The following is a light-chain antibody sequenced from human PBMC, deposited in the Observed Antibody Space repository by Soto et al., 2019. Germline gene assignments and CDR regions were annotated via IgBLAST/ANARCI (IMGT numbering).Light chain of an antibody. CDR2: GAS. J-gene: IGKJ4*01. Sequence: IGLMLSPATLSVSPGERATLSCRASQSVSSNLAWYQQKPGQAPSLLIYGASTRATGTPARFSGSGSGTEFTLTISSLQSEDFAVYYCQQYIRWPLTFGGGTKVDIK. CDR3: QQYIRWPLT. CDR1: QSVSSN. V-gene: IGKV3-15*01.